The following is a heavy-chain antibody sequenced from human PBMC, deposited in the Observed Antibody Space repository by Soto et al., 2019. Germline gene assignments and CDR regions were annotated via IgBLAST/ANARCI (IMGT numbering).Heavy chain of an antibody. V-gene: IGHV1-8*01. J-gene: IGHJ5*02. CDR3: ARSPFMITFGGVIVRGENWFDP. CDR2: MNPNSGNT. Sequence: QVQLVQSGAEVKKPGASVKVSCKASGYTFTSYDINWVRQATGQGLEWMGWMNPNSGNTGYAQKFQGRVTMTRKTSISTAYMELSSLRSEDTAVYYCARSPFMITFGGVIVRGENWFDPWGQGTLVTVSS. CDR1: GYTFTSYD. D-gene: IGHD3-16*02.